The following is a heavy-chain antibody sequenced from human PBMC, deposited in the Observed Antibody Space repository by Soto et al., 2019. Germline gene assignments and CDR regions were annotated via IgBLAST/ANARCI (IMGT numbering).Heavy chain of an antibody. D-gene: IGHD2-2*02. V-gene: IGHV4-38-2*02. J-gene: IGHJ6*02. Sequence: SETLSLTCNVSGASISSYNYWGWFRQPPGKGLEWIGSIIYSGDIMYNPSLQSRLTLFVDTSKNQFSLKLSSVTAADTAVYYCARYTYTVHHDLYCIDVRGPATTVTVSS. CDR3: ARYTYTVHHDLYCIDV. CDR1: GASISSYNY. CDR2: IIYSGDI.